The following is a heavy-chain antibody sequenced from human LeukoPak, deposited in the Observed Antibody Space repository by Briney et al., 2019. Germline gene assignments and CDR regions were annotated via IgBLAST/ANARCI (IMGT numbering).Heavy chain of an antibody. V-gene: IGHV1-18*01. Sequence: ASVKVSCKASGYTFTSYGISWVRQAPGQGLEWMGWISAYNGNTNYAQKLQGRVTMTTDTSTSTAYMELRSLRSDDTAVYYCARDRYCSSTSCYLGPEGFFDYWGQGTLVTVSS. D-gene: IGHD2-2*01. J-gene: IGHJ4*02. CDR1: GYTFTSYG. CDR2: ISAYNGNT. CDR3: ARDRYCSSTSCYLGPEGFFDY.